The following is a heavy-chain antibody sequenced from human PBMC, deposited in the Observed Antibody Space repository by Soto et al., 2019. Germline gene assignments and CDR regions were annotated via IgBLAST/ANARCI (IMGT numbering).Heavy chain of an antibody. J-gene: IGHJ6*02. CDR1: GYIFVNYG. D-gene: IGHD3-16*01. Sequence: QVQLVQSGDEVRKPGSSVKVSCKASGYIFVNYGIAWVRQAPGQGLEWMGWISTYSGNTHYASKVQGRLTMTTDTSTSTTYMDLGSLTSDDTDVYYFAMLDNYVTPTPQDVWGQVTTVTVSS. CDR3: AMLDNYVTPTPQDV. V-gene: IGHV1-18*01. CDR2: ISTYSGNT.